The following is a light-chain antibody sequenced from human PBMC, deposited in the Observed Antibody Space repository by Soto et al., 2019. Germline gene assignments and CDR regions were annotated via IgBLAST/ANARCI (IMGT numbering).Light chain of an antibody. J-gene: IGLJ1*01. V-gene: IGLV2-14*03. CDR1: SSDVGDYNF. CDR2: DVS. CDR3: SSYTSSSSLV. Sequence: QSARTQPASVSGSPGQAITISCTGTSSDVGDYNFVSWYQQHPGKAPKLMIYDVSNRPSGVSNRFSGSKSGNTASLTISGLQAEDEADYYCSSYTSSSSLVFGTGTKVTVL.